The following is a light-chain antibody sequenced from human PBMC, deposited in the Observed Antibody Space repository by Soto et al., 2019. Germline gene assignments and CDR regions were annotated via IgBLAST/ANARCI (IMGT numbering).Light chain of an antibody. J-gene: IGLJ3*02. CDR1: SSDVGGYNY. CDR3: SSYTTSSTHWV. CDR2: EVS. Sequence: QSVLTQPASVSGSPGQSITISCTGTSSDVGGYNYVSWYQQHPGKAPKLMIYEVSNRPSGGSNRFSGSKSGNTASLTISGLQAEDEADYYCSSYTTSSTHWVFGGGTKRTVL. V-gene: IGLV2-14*01.